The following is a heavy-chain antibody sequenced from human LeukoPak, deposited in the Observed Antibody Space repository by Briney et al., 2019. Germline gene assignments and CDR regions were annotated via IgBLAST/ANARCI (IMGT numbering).Heavy chain of an antibody. CDR1: GGTFSSYA. J-gene: IGHJ4*02. V-gene: IGHV1-69*04. CDR2: IIPILGTA. Sequence: ASVKVSCKASGGTFSSYAISWVRQAPGQGLEWMGRIIPILGTANYAQKFQGRVTITADKSTSTAYMELSSLRSEDTAVYYCARDVYDDSSGYYLDYWGQGTLVTVSS. D-gene: IGHD3-22*01. CDR3: ARDVYDDSSGYYLDY.